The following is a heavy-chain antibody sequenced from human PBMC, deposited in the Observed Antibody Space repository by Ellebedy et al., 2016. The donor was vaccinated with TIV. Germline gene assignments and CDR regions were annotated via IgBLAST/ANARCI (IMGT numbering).Heavy chain of an antibody. Sequence: SETLSLTXAVYGGSFSDYYWTWIRQPPGKGLEWIGEINHSGNTNFNPSLKSRIAMSVDTSKNQISLKLSSVTAADTAVYYCARGQRITMTVIVVNNWFHPWGQGTLVTVSS. CDR1: GGSFSDYY. V-gene: IGHV4-34*01. J-gene: IGHJ5*02. CDR3: ARGQRITMTVIVVNNWFHP. D-gene: IGHD3-22*01. CDR2: INHSGNT.